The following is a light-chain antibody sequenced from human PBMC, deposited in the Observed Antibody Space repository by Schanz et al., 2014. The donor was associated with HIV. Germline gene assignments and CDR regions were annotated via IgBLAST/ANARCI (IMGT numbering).Light chain of an antibody. CDR1: QSVSSSY. CDR3: QQYNNWPPGAIT. J-gene: IGKJ5*01. CDR2: DAS. Sequence: EIVLTQSPGTLSLSPGERGTLSCRASQSVSSSYIGWYQQKPGQAPRLLIYDASNRASGIPARFSGSGSGKYFTLTISRVEPEDFAVYYCQQYNNWPPGAITFGQGTRLEIK. V-gene: IGKV3-20*01.